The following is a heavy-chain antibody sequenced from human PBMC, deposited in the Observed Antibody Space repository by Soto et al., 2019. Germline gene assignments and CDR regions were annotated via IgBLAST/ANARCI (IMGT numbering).Heavy chain of an antibody. CDR3: AREYRSPSGSFDN. CDR2: IIPIFGTP. Sequence: SVKVSCKASGGSFSSYAISWVRQAPGQGLEWMGGIIPIFGTPSYAQKFQGRVTITADESTSTAYMELSSLRSEDTAVYYCAREYRSPSGSFDNWGQGTLVTVSS. J-gene: IGHJ4*02. CDR1: GGSFSSYA. D-gene: IGHD6-6*01. V-gene: IGHV1-69*13.